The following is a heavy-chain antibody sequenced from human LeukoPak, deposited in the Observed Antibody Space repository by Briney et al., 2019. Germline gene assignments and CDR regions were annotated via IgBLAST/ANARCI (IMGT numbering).Heavy chain of an antibody. D-gene: IGHD5-18*01. CDR1: GFSFSSYG. Sequence: GGSLRLSCAASGFSFSSYGMHWVRQAPGKGLEWVAIISSDGSNKYYADSVKGRFTTSRDNSKNTLYLQMNSLRAEDTAVFYCAIDGYSYGYYFDYWGQGTLVTVSS. J-gene: IGHJ4*02. CDR2: ISSDGSNK. V-gene: IGHV3-30*03. CDR3: AIDGYSYGYYFDY.